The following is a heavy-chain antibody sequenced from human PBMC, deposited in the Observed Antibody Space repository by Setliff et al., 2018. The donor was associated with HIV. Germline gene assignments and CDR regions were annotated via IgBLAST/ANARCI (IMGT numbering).Heavy chain of an antibody. CDR1: GGSINSYF. CDR3: ARTPSRGGFDY. D-gene: IGHD3-16*01. V-gene: IGHV4-59*01. CDR2: IYYTGST. Sequence: SETLSLTCTVAGGSINSYFWSWIRQPPGKGLEWIAYIYYTGSTNYNPSLKSRVTISLDTSKNQFSLNVNSVTAADTAVYYCARTPSRGGFDYWGQGTLVTVSS. J-gene: IGHJ4*02.